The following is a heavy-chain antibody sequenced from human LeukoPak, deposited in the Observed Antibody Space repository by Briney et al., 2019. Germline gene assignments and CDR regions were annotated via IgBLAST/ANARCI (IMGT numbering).Heavy chain of an antibody. CDR2: ISYDGSNK. CDR3: ARGSGGPYYYYYMDV. Sequence: GGSLRLSCAASGFTFSSYGMHWVRQAPGKGPEWVAVISYDGSNKYYADSVKGRFTISRDNSKNTLYLQMNSLRAEDTAVYYCARGSGGPYYYYYMDVWGKGTTVTVSS. CDR1: GFTFSSYG. D-gene: IGHD3-16*01. V-gene: IGHV3-30*03. J-gene: IGHJ6*03.